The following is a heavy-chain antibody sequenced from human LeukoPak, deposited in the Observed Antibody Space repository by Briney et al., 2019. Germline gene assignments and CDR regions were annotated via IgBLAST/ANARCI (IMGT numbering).Heavy chain of an antibody. Sequence: GGSLRLSWAASGCTFSSYSMRWGRQARGKGLEWVSYISGSSSTIYYADSVKGRFTISRDNSNNTLYLQMTSLRAEDTAVYYCAKESYYYGSGSYYSGNWFDPWGQGTLVTVSS. D-gene: IGHD3-10*01. V-gene: IGHV3-48*01. CDR3: AKESYYYGSGSYYSGNWFDP. J-gene: IGHJ5*02. CDR2: ISGSSSTI. CDR1: GCTFSSYS.